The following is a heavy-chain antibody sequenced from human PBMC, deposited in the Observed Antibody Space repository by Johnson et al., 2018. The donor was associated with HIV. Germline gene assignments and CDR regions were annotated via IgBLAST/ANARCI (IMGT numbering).Heavy chain of an antibody. V-gene: IGHV3-9*01. CDR3: ARGYYDGSWGGTHDAFDI. D-gene: IGHD3-22*01. Sequence: VQLVESGGGLIQPGRSLRLSCAASGFTFDDYAMHWVRQAPGKGLEWVSGISWNSGSIDYADSVKGRFTISRDNAKNSLYLQMNSLRAEDTAVYYCARGYYDGSWGGTHDAFDIWGQGTMVTVSS. J-gene: IGHJ3*02. CDR1: GFTFDDYA. CDR2: ISWNSGSI.